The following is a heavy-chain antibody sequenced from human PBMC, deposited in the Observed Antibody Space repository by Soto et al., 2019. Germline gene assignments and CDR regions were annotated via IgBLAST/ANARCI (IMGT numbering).Heavy chain of an antibody. V-gene: IGHV3-21*01. CDR3: PRDDDSSSWYVGAFDI. CDR1: GFTFSSCR. J-gene: IGHJ3*02. CDR2: ISSSSSYI. Sequence: LGGSLRLSCAACGFTFSSCRMNWGLKDPGKGLEWVSSISSSSSYIYYADSVKGRFTIPRDNAKNSLYLQMNSLRAEDTAVYYCPRDDDSSSWYVGAFDIWGQGTMVTVSS. D-gene: IGHD6-13*01.